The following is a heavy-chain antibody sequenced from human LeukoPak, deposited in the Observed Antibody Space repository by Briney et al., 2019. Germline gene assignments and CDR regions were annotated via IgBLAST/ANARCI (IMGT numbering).Heavy chain of an antibody. V-gene: IGHV3-11*04. CDR1: GFRFSYYY. J-gene: IGHJ4*02. Sequence: GGPLRLSCAASGFRFSYYYMSWIRQAPGKGLEWVSHISSTGTTILYADSVKGRFTISRDNAKNSLYLQMNSLRAEDTAVYYCARIYYYGSGSGEYWGQGTLVTVSS. CDR3: ARIYYYGSGSGEY. D-gene: IGHD3-10*01. CDR2: ISSTGTTI.